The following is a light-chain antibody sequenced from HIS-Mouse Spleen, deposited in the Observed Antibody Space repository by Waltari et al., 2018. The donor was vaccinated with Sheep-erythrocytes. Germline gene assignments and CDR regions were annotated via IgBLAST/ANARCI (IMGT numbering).Light chain of an antibody. CDR2: AAS. CDR1: QGIRND. J-gene: IGKJ2*01. Sequence: AIQMTQSPSSLSASVGDRVTITCRASQGIRNDLGWYQQKPGKAPKLLMYAASSLQSGVPSRFSGSGYGTDFTLTISSLQPEDFATYYCLQDYNYPYTFGQGTKLEIK. V-gene: IGKV1-6*01. CDR3: LQDYNYPYT.